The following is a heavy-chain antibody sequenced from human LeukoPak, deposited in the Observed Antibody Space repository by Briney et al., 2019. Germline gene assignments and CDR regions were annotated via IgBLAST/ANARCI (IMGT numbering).Heavy chain of an antibody. CDR2: ISAYNGNT. V-gene: IGHV1-18*04. D-gene: IGHD3-10*01. Sequence: GASVKVSCKASAYTFTSYGISWVRQAPGQGLEWMGWISAYNGNTNYAQKLQGRVTMTTDTSTSTAYMELRSLRSDDTAVYYCARDGQYYYGSGTPDAAGFFDYWGQGTLVTVSS. J-gene: IGHJ4*02. CDR3: ARDGQYYYGSGTPDAAGFFDY. CDR1: AYTFTSYG.